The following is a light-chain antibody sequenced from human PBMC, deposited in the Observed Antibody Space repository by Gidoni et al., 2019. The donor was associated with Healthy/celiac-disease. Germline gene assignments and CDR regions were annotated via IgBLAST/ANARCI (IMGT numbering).Light chain of an antibody. Sequence: QPVVTQEPSLTVSPGGTVTLTCASSTGAVTSGYYPNWFQQKPGQAPRALLYSTSNKHSWTPARFSGSLLGGKAALTLSGVQPEDEAEYYCLLYYGGARVFGGGTKLTVL. CDR3: LLYYGGARV. CDR2: STS. V-gene: IGLV7-43*01. J-gene: IGLJ3*02. CDR1: TGAVTSGYY.